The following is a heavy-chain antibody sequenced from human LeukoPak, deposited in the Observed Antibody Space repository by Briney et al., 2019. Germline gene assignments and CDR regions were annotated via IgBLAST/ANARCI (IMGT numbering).Heavy chain of an antibody. J-gene: IGHJ4*02. V-gene: IGHV3-48*03. D-gene: IGHD3-22*01. CDR3: ASSMIVVVRKGYLDY. CDR1: GFTFSSYE. Sequence: PGGSLRLSCAASGFTFSSYEMNWVRQAPGKGLEWVSYISSSGSTIYYADSVKGRFTISRDNAKNSLYLQMNSLRAEDTAVYYCASSMIVVVRKGYLDYWGQGTLVTVSS. CDR2: ISSSGSTI.